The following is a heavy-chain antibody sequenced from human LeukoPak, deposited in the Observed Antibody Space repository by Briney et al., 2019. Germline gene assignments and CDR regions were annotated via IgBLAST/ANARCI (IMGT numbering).Heavy chain of an antibody. CDR3: AKSADMVPLYWYFNL. CDR2: ISYDGSDK. J-gene: IGHJ2*01. Sequence: GGSLRLSCAASGFTFSSYGMHWARQAPGKGLEWVSVISYDGSDKYSADSVTGRFTISRDNSKNTLYLQMNSLRTEDTAIYYCAKSADMVPLYWYFNLWGRGTLVTVSS. V-gene: IGHV3-30*18. D-gene: IGHD5-18*01. CDR1: GFTFSSYG.